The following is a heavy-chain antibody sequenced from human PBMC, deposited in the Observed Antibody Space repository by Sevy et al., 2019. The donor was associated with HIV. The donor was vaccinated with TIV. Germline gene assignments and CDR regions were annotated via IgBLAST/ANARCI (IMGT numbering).Heavy chain of an antibody. Sequence: GGSLRLSCAASGFTFSSYSMNWVRQAPGKGLEWVSYISSSSSTIYYADSVKGRFTISRDNAKNSLYLQMNSLRDEDTAVYYCARRLTSGTMGTHYYYYYMDVWGKGTTVTVSS. CDR2: ISSSSSTI. CDR3: ARRLTSGTMGTHYYYYYMDV. J-gene: IGHJ6*03. D-gene: IGHD6-13*01. V-gene: IGHV3-48*02. CDR1: GFTFSSYS.